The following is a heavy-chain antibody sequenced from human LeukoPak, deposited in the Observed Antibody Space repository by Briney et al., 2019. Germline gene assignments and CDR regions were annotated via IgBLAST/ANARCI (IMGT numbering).Heavy chain of an antibody. CDR3: ARGRGYSSSWGMYYFDY. V-gene: IGHV4-34*01. J-gene: IGHJ4*02. CDR2: INHSGST. Sequence: SETLSLTSAVYGGSFSGYYWSWIRQPPGKGLEWIGEINHSGSTNYNPSLKSRVTISVDTSKNQFSLKLSSVTAADTAVYYCARGRGYSSSWGMYYFDYWGQGTLVTVSS. D-gene: IGHD6-13*01. CDR1: GGSFSGYY.